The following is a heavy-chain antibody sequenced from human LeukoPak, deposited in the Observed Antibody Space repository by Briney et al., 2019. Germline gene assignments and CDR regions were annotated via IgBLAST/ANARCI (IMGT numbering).Heavy chain of an antibody. CDR2: ISAYDGNT. V-gene: IGHV1-18*01. Sequence: ASVKVSCKASGLTFSNYGITWVRQAPGQGLEWVGWISAYDGNTNYAQKLQGRVTMTTDTSTSTAYMELRSLRSDDTAVYYCARKPEGATVTTIDYWGQGTLVTVSS. J-gene: IGHJ4*02. CDR3: ARKPEGATVTTIDY. CDR1: GLTFSNYG. D-gene: IGHD4-17*01.